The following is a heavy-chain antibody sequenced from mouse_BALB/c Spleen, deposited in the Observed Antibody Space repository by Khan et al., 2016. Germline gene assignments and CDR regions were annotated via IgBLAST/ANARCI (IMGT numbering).Heavy chain of an antibody. CDR2: INQDSSTI. V-gene: IGHV4-1*02. CDR3: ARAGYYGYLAY. CDR1: GFDFSRYW. Sequence: EVKLLESGGGLVQPGGSLKLSCAASGFDFSRYWMSWVRQAPGKGLEWIGEINQDSSTINYTPSLKDKFISSRDNANNTLYLQMSKVRSEDTALXYCARAGYYGYLAYWGQGTLVTVSA. D-gene: IGHD1-1*01. J-gene: IGHJ3*01.